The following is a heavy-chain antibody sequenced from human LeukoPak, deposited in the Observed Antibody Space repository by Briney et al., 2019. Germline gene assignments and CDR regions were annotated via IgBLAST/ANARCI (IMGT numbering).Heavy chain of an antibody. CDR3: ARVSFEGMDV. D-gene: IGHD3-9*01. V-gene: IGHV3-74*01. Sequence: GGSLRLSCAASGFTFRSYRMHWVRQAPGKGLVWVSRINSDGSTTTYADSVKGRFTISRDNAKNTLYLQMNSLRAEDTAVYYCARVSFEGMDVWGQGTTVTVSS. J-gene: IGHJ6*02. CDR1: GFTFRSYR. CDR2: INSDGSTT.